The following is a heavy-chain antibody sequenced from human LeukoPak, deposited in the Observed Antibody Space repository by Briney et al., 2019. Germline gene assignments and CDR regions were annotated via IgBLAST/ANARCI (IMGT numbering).Heavy chain of an antibody. D-gene: IGHD1-7*01. V-gene: IGHV3-48*03. CDR3: ARDLSSLSNYMGDY. CDR2: ISSSGSTI. J-gene: IGHJ4*02. CDR1: GFTFSSYE. Sequence: GGSLRLSCAASGFTFSSYEMNWVRQAPGKGLEWVSYISSSGSTIYYADSVKGGFTISRDNAKNSLYLQMNSLRAEDTAVYYCARDLSSLSNYMGDYWGQGTLVTVSS.